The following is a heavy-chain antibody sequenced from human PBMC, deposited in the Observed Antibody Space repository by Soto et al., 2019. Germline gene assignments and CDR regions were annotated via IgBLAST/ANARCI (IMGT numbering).Heavy chain of an antibody. J-gene: IGHJ4*02. Sequence: EVQLVESGGVMVQPGGSLRLSCAASGFTFDDYTMHWVRQAPGKGLEWVSLISWDGGSTYYADSVKGRFTISRDNSKNSLYLQMNSLRTEDTALYYCAKDIAASGWYSLDYWGQGTLVTVSS. CDR2: ISWDGGST. V-gene: IGHV3-43*01. CDR3: AKDIAASGWYSLDY. CDR1: GFTFDDYT. D-gene: IGHD6-19*01.